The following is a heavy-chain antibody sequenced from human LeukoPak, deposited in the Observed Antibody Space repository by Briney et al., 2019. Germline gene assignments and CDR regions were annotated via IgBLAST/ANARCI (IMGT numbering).Heavy chain of an antibody. J-gene: IGHJ6*03. V-gene: IGHV4-59*01. CDR2: IYYSGST. CDR3: ARQDLWFGESNGADYYYYYMDV. Sequence: SETLSLTCTVSGGSISSYYWSWIRQPPGKGLEWIGYIYYSGSTNYNPSLKSRVTISVDTSKNQFSLKLSSVTAADTAVYYCARQDLWFGESNGADYYYYYMDVWGKGTTVTISS. D-gene: IGHD3-10*01. CDR1: GGSISSYY.